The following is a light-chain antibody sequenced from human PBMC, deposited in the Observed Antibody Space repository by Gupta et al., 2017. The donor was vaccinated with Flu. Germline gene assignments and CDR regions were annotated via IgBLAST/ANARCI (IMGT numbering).Light chain of an antibody. CDR3: QQDDNWPPWT. J-gene: IGKJ1*01. CDR2: FAS. CDR1: QSVNNN. Sequence: EIVMTQSPATLSVSPGEKVTLSCRASQSVNNNLAWYQQKPGQAPRLLIYFASTRAPGVPARFSGSGYGTEFTLTISSRESEDFAVYYCQQDDNWPPWTFGQGTKVEVK. V-gene: IGKV3-15*01.